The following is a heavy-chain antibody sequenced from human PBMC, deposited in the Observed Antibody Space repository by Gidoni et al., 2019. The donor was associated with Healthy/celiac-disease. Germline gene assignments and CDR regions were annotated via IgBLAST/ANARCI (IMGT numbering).Heavy chain of an antibody. CDR3: AKELCVFGRYYDSSGYYCPFDY. D-gene: IGHD3-22*01. CDR1: GFTFSSYA. J-gene: IGHJ4*02. CDR2: ISGSGGST. Sequence: EVQLLESGGGLVQPGGSLRLSCAASGFTFSSYAMSCVRQAPGKGLEWVSAISGSGGSTYYADSVKGRFTISRDNSKNTLYLQMNSLRAEDTAVYYCAKELCVFGRYYDSSGYYCPFDYWGQGTLVTVSS. V-gene: IGHV3-23*01.